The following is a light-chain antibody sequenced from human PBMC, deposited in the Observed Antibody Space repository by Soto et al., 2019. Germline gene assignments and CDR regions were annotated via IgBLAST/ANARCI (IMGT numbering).Light chain of an antibody. J-gene: IGKJ5*01. Sequence: IQLTQSPSFLSASVGDRVTITCRASQDIANYLAWYQQKPGKAPKFLIYATSTFQSGVPSRFSGGGSGTEFTLTISSLQPDDVATYYCQQYYSFPTFGQGTRLEIK. CDR2: ATS. V-gene: IGKV1-9*01. CDR1: QDIANY. CDR3: QQYYSFPT.